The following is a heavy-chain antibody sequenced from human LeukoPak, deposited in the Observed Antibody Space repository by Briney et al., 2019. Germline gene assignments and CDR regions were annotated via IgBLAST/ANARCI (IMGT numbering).Heavy chain of an antibody. V-gene: IGHV4-38-2*02. CDR2: IYHSGST. CDR3: AREGLIAAAFFDY. J-gene: IGHJ4*02. CDR1: GYSISSGYY. D-gene: IGHD6-13*01. Sequence: SETLSLTCTVSGYSISSGYYWGWIRQPPGKGLEWIGSIYHSGSTYYNPSLKSRVTISVDTSKNQFSLKLSSVTAADTAVYYCAREGLIAAAFFDYWGQGTLVTVSS.